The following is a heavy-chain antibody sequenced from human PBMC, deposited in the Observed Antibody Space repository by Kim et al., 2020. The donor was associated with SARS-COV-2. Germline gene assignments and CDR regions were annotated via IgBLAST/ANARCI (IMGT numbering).Heavy chain of an antibody. J-gene: IGHJ4*02. D-gene: IGHD3-16*01. V-gene: IGHV4-59*09. CDR3: ARGTDYGLDY. CDR2: T. Sequence: TKYNPSLKSRVTSSVDTSKNQFSLKVPSVTAADTAIYYCARGTDYGLDYWGQGTLVTVSS.